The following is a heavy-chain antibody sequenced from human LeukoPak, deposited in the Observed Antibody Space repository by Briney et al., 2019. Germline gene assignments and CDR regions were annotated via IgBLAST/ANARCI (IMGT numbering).Heavy chain of an antibody. CDR2: ISWNSGSI. D-gene: IGHD3-22*01. CDR1: GFTFDDYA. J-gene: IGHJ4*02. CDR3: AKDIPQDMSNGYWY. V-gene: IGHV3-9*01. Sequence: GGSLRLSCAASGFTFDDYAMHWVRQAPGKGLEWVSGISWNSGSIGYADSVKGRFTISRDNAKNSLYLQMNSLRAEDTALYYCAKDIPQDMSNGYWYWGQGTLVTVSS.